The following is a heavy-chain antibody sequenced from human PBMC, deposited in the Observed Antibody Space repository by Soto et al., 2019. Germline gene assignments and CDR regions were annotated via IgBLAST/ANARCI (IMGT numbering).Heavy chain of an antibody. CDR3: ATVTRDDYYYAMDV. CDR1: GGSFSGHY. V-gene: IGHV4-34*01. CDR2: INHSGNI. Sequence: QVQLQQWGAGLLKPSETLSLTCAVYGGSFSGHYWTWIRQPPGKGLEWIGEINHSGNINHKPTLKSRVSISVDTSNNQFSLRLSSVTAADTAVYYCATVTRDDYYYAMDVWGQGTTVTGSS. J-gene: IGHJ6*02. D-gene: IGHD4-17*01.